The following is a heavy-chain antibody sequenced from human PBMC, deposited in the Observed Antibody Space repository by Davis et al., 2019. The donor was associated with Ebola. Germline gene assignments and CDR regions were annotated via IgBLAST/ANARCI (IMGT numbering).Heavy chain of an antibody. J-gene: IGHJ4*02. CDR1: GFTFSTYW. CDR2: INPDGSIT. CDR3: ARDMYGSDDY. D-gene: IGHD3-10*01. Sequence: PGGSLRLSCAASGFTFSTYWMHWVRQAPGKGLLWVSRINPDGSITNNEDSVKGRFTISRDNAKNTLYLQMNSLRTEDTAVYHCARDMYGSDDYWGQGTLVTVSS. V-gene: IGHV3-74*01.